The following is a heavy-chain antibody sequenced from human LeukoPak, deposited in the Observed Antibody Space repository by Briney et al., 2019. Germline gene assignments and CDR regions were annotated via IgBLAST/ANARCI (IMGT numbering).Heavy chain of an antibody. CDR1: GGYISSSRYY. V-gene: IGHV4-39*07. CDR2: NYYRGST. Sequence: PSETLSLPCTVSGGYISSSRYYGRWIRQPPGKGLGWIGSNYYRGSTYYTPSLKSQVTISVDTSMHQFSQQCSPVPAADTAVYDCASCYYDSSGLFYYCGQGNLGTASS. CDR3: ASCYYDSSGLFYY. D-gene: IGHD3-22*01. J-gene: IGHJ4*02.